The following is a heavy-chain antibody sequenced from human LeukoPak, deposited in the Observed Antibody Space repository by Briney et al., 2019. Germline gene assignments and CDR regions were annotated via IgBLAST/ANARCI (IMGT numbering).Heavy chain of an antibody. D-gene: IGHD2-2*01. CDR3: ASSDIVVVPAAPPYDAFDI. CDR2: ISSSSSYI. J-gene: IGHJ3*02. CDR1: GFTFSSYS. V-gene: IGHV3-21*01. Sequence: GGSLRLSCAASGFTFSSYSMNWVRQAPGKGLEWVSSISSSSSYIYYADSVKGRFTISRDNAKNSLYLQMNSLGAEDTAVYYCASSDIVVVPAAPPYDAFDIWGQGTMVTVSS.